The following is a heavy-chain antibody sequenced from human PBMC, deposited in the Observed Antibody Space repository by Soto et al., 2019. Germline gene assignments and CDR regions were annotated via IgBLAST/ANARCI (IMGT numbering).Heavy chain of an antibody. D-gene: IGHD3-9*01. J-gene: IGHJ4*02. CDR2: INANNGRT. CDR1: GYSFSNYG. CDR3: ARDSMTGYFQFAY. V-gene: IGHV1-18*01. Sequence: QVHLVQSGPEVKKPGASVKVSCGASGYSFSNYGISWVRQAPGRGLEWMGWINANNGRTNYAQNFRGRVTMTTDTSASTAYLDVRSLKSDDTAVYFCARDSMTGYFQFAYWGQGTLVPVSS.